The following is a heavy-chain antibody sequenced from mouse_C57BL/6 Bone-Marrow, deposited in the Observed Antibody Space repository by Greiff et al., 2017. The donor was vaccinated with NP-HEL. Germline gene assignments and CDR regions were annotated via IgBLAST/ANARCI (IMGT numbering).Heavy chain of an antibody. D-gene: IGHD2-3*01. J-gene: IGHJ3*01. CDR1: GFTFSSYG. CDR2: ISSGGSYT. Sequence: EVQLVESGGDLVKPGGSLKLSCAASGFTFSSYGMSWVRQTPDKRLEWVATISSGGSYTYYPDSVKGRFTIARDNAKNTLYLQRSSLKSEDTAMYYCARRPMMVTTGAYWGQGTLVTVSA. V-gene: IGHV5-6*01. CDR3: ARRPMMVTTGAY.